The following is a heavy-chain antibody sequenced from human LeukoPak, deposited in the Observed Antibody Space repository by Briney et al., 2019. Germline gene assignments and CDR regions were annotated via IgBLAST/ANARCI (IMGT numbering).Heavy chain of an antibody. D-gene: IGHD3-9*01. V-gene: IGHV4-61*05. CDR3: ARSVLTGYLDY. CDR2: IYYSEST. J-gene: IGHJ4*02. CDR1: GGSIRSSSYY. Sequence: SETLSLTCTVSGGSIRSSSYYRAWIRQPPGKGLEWIGHIYYSESTYYNPSLKSRVTISVDTSKNQFSLKLSSVTAADTAVYYCARSVLTGYLDYWGQGTLVTVSS.